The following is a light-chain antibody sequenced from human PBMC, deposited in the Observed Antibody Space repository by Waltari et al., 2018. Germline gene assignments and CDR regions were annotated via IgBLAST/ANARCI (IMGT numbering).Light chain of an antibody. J-gene: IGLJ2*01. V-gene: IGLV1-47*01. CDR2: RND. Sequence: QSVLTQPPSASGTPGQRVTISCSVSSSNIGSNYVYWYQQLPGTAPNLLIYRNDPRPSGVPDRFSGSKSGTSASLAISGLRSEDEADYYCATWDGNLSAVVFGGGTKLTVL. CDR1: SSNIGSNY. CDR3: ATWDGNLSAVV.